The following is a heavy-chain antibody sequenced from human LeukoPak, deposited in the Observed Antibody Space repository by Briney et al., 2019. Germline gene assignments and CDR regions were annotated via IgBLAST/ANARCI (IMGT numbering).Heavy chain of an antibody. CDR3: ARGRHVLQVTPNFDS. Sequence: ASVKVSCKASGYTFTSYYAHWVRQAPGQGPEWMGIINPSGGDTSYAQKFQGRVSMTRDMSTSTAYMEVNSLRSEDTAVYYCARGRHVLQVTPNFDSWGQGTLVTVSS. V-gene: IGHV1-46*01. CDR1: GYTFTSYY. D-gene: IGHD2-21*02. J-gene: IGHJ4*02. CDR2: INPSGGDT.